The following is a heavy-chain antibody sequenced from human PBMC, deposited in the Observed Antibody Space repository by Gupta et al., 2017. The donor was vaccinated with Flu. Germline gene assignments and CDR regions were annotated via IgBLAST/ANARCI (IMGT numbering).Heavy chain of an antibody. J-gene: IGHJ4*02. CDR2: IGAAGAYT. Sequence: EVQLLESGGGLVQPGGSLRLSCAASGFTFITYAMHWGRQAPGKGLEWVSTIGAAGAYTYYADSVKGRFSISRDNANSTVFLHLNSLRVEDTAVFYCAKDGDGYSFDYWGQGTLVTVSS. V-gene: IGHV3-23*01. CDR3: AKDGDGYSFDY. CDR1: GFTFITYA. D-gene: IGHD5-24*01.